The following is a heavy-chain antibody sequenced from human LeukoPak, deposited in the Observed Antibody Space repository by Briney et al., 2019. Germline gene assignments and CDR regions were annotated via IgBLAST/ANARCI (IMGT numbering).Heavy chain of an antibody. V-gene: IGHV3-23*01. CDR1: GFTFSSYA. CDR3: AKDYSSSLTNWFDP. Sequence: GGSLRLSCAASGFTFSSYAMSWVRQAPGKGLEWVSAISGSGDSTYYADSVKGRFTISRDNSKNTLYLQMSSLRAEDTAVYYCAKDYSSSLTNWFDPWGQGTLVTVSS. J-gene: IGHJ5*02. CDR2: ISGSGDST. D-gene: IGHD6-6*01.